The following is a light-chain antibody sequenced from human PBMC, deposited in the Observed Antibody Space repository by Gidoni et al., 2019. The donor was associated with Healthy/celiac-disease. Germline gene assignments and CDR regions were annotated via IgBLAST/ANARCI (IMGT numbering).Light chain of an antibody. Sequence: DIQMTQSPSSLSASVGDRVTITCQASQDISNYLNWYQQKPGKAPKLLIYDASNLETGGPSRFSGSGSGTDFTFTISSLQPEDIATYYCQQYDNLETFGQGTKLEIK. CDR2: DAS. CDR1: QDISNY. J-gene: IGKJ2*01. V-gene: IGKV1-33*01. CDR3: QQYDNLET.